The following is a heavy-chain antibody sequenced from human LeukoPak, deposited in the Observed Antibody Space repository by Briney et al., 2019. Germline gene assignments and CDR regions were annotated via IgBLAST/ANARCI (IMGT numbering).Heavy chain of an antibody. V-gene: IGHV6-1*01. CDR3: ARARGYFDN. CDR1: GDSVSSKNAA. J-gene: IGHJ4*02. CDR2: TFYRSKWHN. D-gene: IGHD3-10*01. Sequence: SQTLSLTCAISGDSVSSKNAAWDWIRQPPSRGLEWLGRTFYRSKWHNDYAVSVKSRITINPDTSKNQFSLQLNSVTPDDTAVYYCARARGYFDNWGQGTLVTVSS.